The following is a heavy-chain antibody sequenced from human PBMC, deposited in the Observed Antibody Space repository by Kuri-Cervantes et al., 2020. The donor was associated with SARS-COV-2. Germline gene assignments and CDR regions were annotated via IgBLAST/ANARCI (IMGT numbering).Heavy chain of an antibody. D-gene: IGHD6-19*01. Sequence: GSLRLSCTVSGGSISSYYWSWIRQPPGKGLEWIGYIYYSGSTNYNPSLKSRVTISVGTSKNQFSLKLSSVTAADTAVYYCAREWYSSGWYFDYWGQGTLVTVSS. CDR3: AREWYSSGWYFDY. V-gene: IGHV4-59*01. J-gene: IGHJ4*02. CDR1: GGSISSYY. CDR2: IYYSGST.